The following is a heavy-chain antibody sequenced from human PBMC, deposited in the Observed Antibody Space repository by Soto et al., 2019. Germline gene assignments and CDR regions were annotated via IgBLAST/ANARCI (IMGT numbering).Heavy chain of an antibody. CDR3: ASVGYYDSSGYPITPFDL. CDR1: GYSFTSYA. V-gene: IGHV1-3*01. D-gene: IGHD3-22*01. Sequence: QAQLVQSGAEVKKPGASVKVSCKASGYSFTSYAIHWVRQAPGQGLEWMGWINVDNGNTKYSQNFQGRVTLTADESTSTAYMELSSLRSEDTALYYCASVGYYDSSGYPITPFDLWGQGTMVTVSS. CDR2: INVDNGNT. J-gene: IGHJ3*01.